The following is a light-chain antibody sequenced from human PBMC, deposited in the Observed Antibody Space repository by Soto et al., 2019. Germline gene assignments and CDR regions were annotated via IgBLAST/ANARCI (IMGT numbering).Light chain of an antibody. CDR1: QSISSW. CDR3: QQYNSYSQT. Sequence: DSQMTQSPSTLSASVGDRVTITCRASQSISSWLAWYQQKPGKAPKLLIYKASGLESGVPSRFSGSGSGTEFTLTISSLQPDDFATYYCQQYNSYSQTFGQGTKVDI. CDR2: KAS. J-gene: IGKJ1*01. V-gene: IGKV1-5*03.